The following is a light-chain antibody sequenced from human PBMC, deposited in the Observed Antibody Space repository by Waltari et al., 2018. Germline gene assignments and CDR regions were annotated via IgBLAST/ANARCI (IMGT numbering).Light chain of an antibody. V-gene: IGLV1-51*01. CDR2: DNK. Sequence: QSVLTQPPSVSAAPGQQVTISCPGSSSTIGHKYVSLYQQVPGTAPKPPIYDNKKRPSGIPDRFSGSKSGTSATLGITGLQTGDEADYYCGTWDSSVSVGDYVFGTGTKVTVL. CDR1: SSTIGHKY. CDR3: GTWDSSVSVGDYV. J-gene: IGLJ1*01.